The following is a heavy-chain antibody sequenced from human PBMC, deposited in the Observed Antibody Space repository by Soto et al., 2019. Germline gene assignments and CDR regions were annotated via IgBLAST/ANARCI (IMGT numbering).Heavy chain of an antibody. V-gene: IGHV3-21*01. J-gene: IGHJ4*02. CDR2: ISSSSSYI. CDR1: GFTFSSYS. D-gene: IGHD3-10*01. Sequence: PWGSLRLSCAASGFTFSSYSINFFRQAPGKWLEWVSSISSSSSYIYYADSVKGRFTISRDNAKNSLYLQMNSLRAEDTAVYYCARDRGFLWGQGTLVTVSS. CDR3: ARDRGFL.